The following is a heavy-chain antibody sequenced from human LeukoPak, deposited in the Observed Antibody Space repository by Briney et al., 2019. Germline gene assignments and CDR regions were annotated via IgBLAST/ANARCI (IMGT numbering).Heavy chain of an antibody. Sequence: SETLSHTCTVSGRSISSYYCSWIRQPPGKGLEWIGYIDYSGSTNYNPSLKSRVTISVDTSKNQFSLKLSSVTAADTAVYYCARETDYDSSGYYYNYFDYWGQGTLVTVSS. CDR2: IDYSGST. CDR3: ARETDYDSSGYYYNYFDY. J-gene: IGHJ4*02. V-gene: IGHV4-59*13. CDR1: GRSISSYY. D-gene: IGHD3-22*01.